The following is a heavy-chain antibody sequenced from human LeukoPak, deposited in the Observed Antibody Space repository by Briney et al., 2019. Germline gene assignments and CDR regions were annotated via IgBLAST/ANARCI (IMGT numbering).Heavy chain of an antibody. CDR1: GGSISSYY. V-gene: IGHV4-59*08. CDR2: IYYSGST. Sequence: PSETLSLTCTVSGGSISSYYWSWIRQPPGKGLEWIGYIYYSGSTNYNPSLKSRVTISVDTSKNQFSLKLSSVTAADTAVYYCARLPGDGSQNWYFDLWGRGTLVTVSS. CDR3: ARLPGDGSQNWYFDL. D-gene: IGHD5-24*01. J-gene: IGHJ2*01.